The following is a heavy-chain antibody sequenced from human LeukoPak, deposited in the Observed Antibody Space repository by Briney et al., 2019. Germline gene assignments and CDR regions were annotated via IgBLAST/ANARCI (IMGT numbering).Heavy chain of an antibody. V-gene: IGHV1-69*05. D-gene: IGHD4-17*01. CDR2: IIPIFGTA. CDR1: GGTFSSYA. CDR3: ARENTVTPYYFDY. Sequence: SVKVSCKASGGTFSSYAISWVRQAPGQGLEWMGRIIPIFGTADYAQKFQGRVTITTDESTSTAYMELSSLRSEDTAVYYCARENTVTPYYFDYWGQGTLVTVSS. J-gene: IGHJ4*02.